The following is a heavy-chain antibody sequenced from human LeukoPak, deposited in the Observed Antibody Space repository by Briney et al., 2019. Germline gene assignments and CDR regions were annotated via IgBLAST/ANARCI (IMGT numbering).Heavy chain of an antibody. CDR2: IYNDGSTT. CDR1: GFPFSSYW. CDR3: ARPRMDYSDMDV. D-gene: IGHD5-24*01. V-gene: IGHV3-74*01. J-gene: IGHJ6*03. Sequence: GGSLRLSCAASGFPFSSYWMHWVRQAPGKGLVWLSGIYNDGSTTTYADSVKGRFTISRDNARNTLYLQMNSLRAEGTAIYYCARPRMDYSDMDVWGKGTTVTVSS.